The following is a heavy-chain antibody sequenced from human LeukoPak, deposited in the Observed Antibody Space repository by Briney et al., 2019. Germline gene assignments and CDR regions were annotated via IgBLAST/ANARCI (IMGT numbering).Heavy chain of an antibody. CDR2: IWYDGSNK. V-gene: IGHV3-33*01. D-gene: IGHD3-10*01. CDR1: GFTFSSYG. Sequence: PGRSLRLSCAASGFTFSSYGMHWVRQAPGKGLEWVAVIWYDGSNKYYADSVKGRFTISRDNSKNTLYLQMNSLRAEDTAVYYCARGSARLKDGSGSYYNDWGQGTLVTVSS. J-gene: IGHJ4*02. CDR3: ARGSARLKDGSGSYYND.